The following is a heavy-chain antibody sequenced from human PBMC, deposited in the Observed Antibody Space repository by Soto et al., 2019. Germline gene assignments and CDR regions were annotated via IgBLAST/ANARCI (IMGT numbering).Heavy chain of an antibody. J-gene: IGHJ4*02. CDR2: INAGNGNT. V-gene: IGHV1-3*01. D-gene: IGHD5-18*01. Sequence: QVQLVQSGAEVKKPGASVKVSYKASGYTFTSYAMHWVRQAPGQRLEWMGWINAGNGNTKYSQKFQGRVTITRDTSASTAYMELSRLRSEDTAVYYCASDPGYSYGYNWGQGTLVTISS. CDR3: ASDPGYSYGYN. CDR1: GYTFTSYA.